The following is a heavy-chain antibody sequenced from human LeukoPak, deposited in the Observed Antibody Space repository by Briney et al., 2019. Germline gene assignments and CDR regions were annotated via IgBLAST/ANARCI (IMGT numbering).Heavy chain of an antibody. Sequence: GGSLGLSCAASGFTFSNYWMIWVRQAPGKGLEWVANIKQDGSEKYYVDSVKGRFTISRDNAKNSLYLQMNSLRAEDTAVYYCAKVGAGRACDYWGQGTLVTVSS. CDR3: AKVGAGRACDY. J-gene: IGHJ4*02. CDR1: GFTFSNYW. D-gene: IGHD1-26*01. V-gene: IGHV3-7*05. CDR2: IKQDGSEK.